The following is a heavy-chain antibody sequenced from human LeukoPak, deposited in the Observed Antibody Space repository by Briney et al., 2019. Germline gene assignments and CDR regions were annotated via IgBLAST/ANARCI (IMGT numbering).Heavy chain of an antibody. Sequence: GGSLRLSCAASGFTFSRHAMSWVRQAPGKGLEWVSSISDSGDRTCYAASVKGRLTVSRDNSKNTLYLQMNSLRAEDTAVYFCARDPLGIGPALVSWGLGTRVTVSS. D-gene: IGHD7-27*01. V-gene: IGHV3-23*01. CDR2: ISDSGDRT. CDR1: GFTFSRHA. J-gene: IGHJ3*01. CDR3: ARDPLGIGPALVS.